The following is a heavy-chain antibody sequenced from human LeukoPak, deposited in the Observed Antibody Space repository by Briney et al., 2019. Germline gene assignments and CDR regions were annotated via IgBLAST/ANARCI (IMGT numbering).Heavy chain of an antibody. CDR1: GYTFTSYD. D-gene: IGHD2-15*01. J-gene: IGHJ4*02. CDR2: MNPNSGNT. CDR3: ARVYSYRYFDY. V-gene: IGHV1-8*03. Sequence: GASVKVSCKASGYTFTSYDINWVRQATGQGLEWMGWMNPNSGNTGYAQKFQGRVTITRNTSISTAYMELSRLRSDDTAVYYCARVYSYRYFDYWGQGTLVTVSS.